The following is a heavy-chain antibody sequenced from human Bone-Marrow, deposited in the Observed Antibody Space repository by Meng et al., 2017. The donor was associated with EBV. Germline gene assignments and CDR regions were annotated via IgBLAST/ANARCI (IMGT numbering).Heavy chain of an antibody. J-gene: IGHJ4*02. CDR1: VGHISSSNW. V-gene: IGHV4-4*02. CDR3: VGAHYGDSSGYYYAY. CDR2: IYHSGST. Sequence: VQLQGSGTGLVEPSVTLPLTCAVSVGHISSSNWWRWVRQPPGKGLEWIGEIYHSGSTNYNPSLKSRVTISVDKSKNQFSLKLSSVTAADTAVYYCVGAHYGDSSGYYYAYWGQGTLVTVSS. D-gene: IGHD3-22*01.